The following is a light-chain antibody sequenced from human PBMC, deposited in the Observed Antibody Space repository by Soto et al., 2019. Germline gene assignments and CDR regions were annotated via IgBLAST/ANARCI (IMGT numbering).Light chain of an antibody. CDR2: DAS. J-gene: IGKJ4*01. V-gene: IGKV3-11*01. CDR3: QQSSNWLLT. Sequence: EIVLTQSPATLSLSPGXRATLSCRASQSVSSYLAWYQQKPGQAPRLLIYDASNRATGIPARFSGSGSGTDFTLTISSLEPEDFAVYYCQQSSNWLLTFGGGTKVDIK. CDR1: QSVSSY.